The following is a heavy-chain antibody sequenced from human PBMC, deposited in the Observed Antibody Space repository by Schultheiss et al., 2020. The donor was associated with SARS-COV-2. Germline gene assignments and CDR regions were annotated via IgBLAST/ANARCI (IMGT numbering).Heavy chain of an antibody. V-gene: IGHV3-48*04. Sequence: GGSLRLSCAASGFTFSSYSMNWVRQAPGKGLEWVSYISSSGSTIYYADSVKGRFTISRDNAKNSLYLQMNSLRAEDTAVYYCARAPAGFRGMDVWGQGTTVTVSS. CDR2: ISSSGSTI. CDR1: GFTFSSYS. D-gene: IGHD3-10*01. J-gene: IGHJ6*02. CDR3: ARAPAGFRGMDV.